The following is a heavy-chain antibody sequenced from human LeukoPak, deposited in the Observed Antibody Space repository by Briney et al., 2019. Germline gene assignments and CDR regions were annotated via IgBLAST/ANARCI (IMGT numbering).Heavy chain of an antibody. CDR2: IYTSGST. Sequence: SSETLSLTCTVSGGSISSGSYYWSWIRQPAGKGLEWIGRIYTSGSTNYNPSLKSRVTISVDTCKNQFSLKLSSVTAADTAVYYCARIVPFYWYFDLWGRGTLVTVSS. CDR3: ARIVPFYWYFDL. D-gene: IGHD3-22*01. CDR1: GGSISSGSYY. J-gene: IGHJ2*01. V-gene: IGHV4-61*02.